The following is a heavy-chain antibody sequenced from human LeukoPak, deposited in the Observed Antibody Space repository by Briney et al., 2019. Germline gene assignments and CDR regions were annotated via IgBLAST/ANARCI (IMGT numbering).Heavy chain of an antibody. Sequence: PGGSLRLSCAASGFTVSSTYMSWVRQAPGKGLEWVSPISASGSNTYYADSVKGRFTISRDNSKNTLDLQMNSLRAEDTAVYYCARGGANRFQYYFDYWGQGTLVTVSS. CDR2: ISASGSNT. J-gene: IGHJ4*02. V-gene: IGHV3-23*01. CDR3: ARGGANRFQYYFDY. CDR1: GFTVSSTY.